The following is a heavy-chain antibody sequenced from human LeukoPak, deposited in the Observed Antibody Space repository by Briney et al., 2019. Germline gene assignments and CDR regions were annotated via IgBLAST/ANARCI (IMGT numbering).Heavy chain of an antibody. J-gene: IGHJ3*02. CDR2: IWYDGSNK. CDR3: AKDLGGYCSSTSCYGSDAFDI. V-gene: IGHV3-33*06. D-gene: IGHD2-2*01. CDR1: GFTFSSYG. Sequence: PGRSLRLSCAASGFTFSSYGMHWVRQAPGKGLEWVAVIWYDGSNKYYADSVKGRFTISRDNSKNTLYLQMNSLRAEDTAVYYCAKDLGGYCSSTSCYGSDAFDIWGQGTMVTVYS.